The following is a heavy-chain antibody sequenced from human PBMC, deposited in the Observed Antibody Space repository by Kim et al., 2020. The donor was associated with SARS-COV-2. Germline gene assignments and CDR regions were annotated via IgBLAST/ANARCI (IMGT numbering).Heavy chain of an antibody. J-gene: IGHJ5*02. CDR3: ARGTILGYCSSTSCPGAPPWFDP. D-gene: IGHD2-2*01. CDR1: GGSFSGYY. Sequence: SETLSLTCAVYGGSFSGYYWSWIRQPPGKGLEWIGEINHSGSTNYNPSLKSRVTISVDTSKNQFSLKLSSVTAADTAVYYCARGTILGYCSSTSCPGAPPWFDPWGQGTLVTVSS. CDR2: INHSGST. V-gene: IGHV4-34*01.